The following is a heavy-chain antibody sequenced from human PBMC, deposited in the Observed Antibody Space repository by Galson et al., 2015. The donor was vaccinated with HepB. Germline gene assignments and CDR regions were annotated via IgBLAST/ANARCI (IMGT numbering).Heavy chain of an antibody. D-gene: IGHD6-19*01. J-gene: IGHJ4*02. V-gene: IGHV3-30*18. CDR2: ISYDGSNK. CDR3: AKDPYLYSALAGTMAGFDY. CDR1: GFTFSSYG. Sequence: SLRLSCAASGFTFSSYGMHWVRQAPGKGLEWVAVISYDGSNKYYADSVKGRFTISRDNSKNTPYLQMNSLRAEDTALYYCAKDPYLYSALAGTMAGFDYWGQGTLVTVSS.